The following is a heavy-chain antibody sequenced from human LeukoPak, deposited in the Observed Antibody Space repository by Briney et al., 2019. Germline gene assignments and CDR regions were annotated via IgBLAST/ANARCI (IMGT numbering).Heavy chain of an antibody. D-gene: IGHD4-11*01. J-gene: IGHJ4*02. CDR2: INGGGDTT. CDR1: GFTFSNYA. Sequence: PGGSLRLSCAASGFTFSNYAMAWVRQAPGKGLEWVSAINGGGDTTYYADSVKGRFTISRDNSKNTLYLQMNNLRAEDTALYYCASHDYSDYGDVDYWGQGTLVTVSS. CDR3: ASHDYSDYGDVDY. V-gene: IGHV3-23*01.